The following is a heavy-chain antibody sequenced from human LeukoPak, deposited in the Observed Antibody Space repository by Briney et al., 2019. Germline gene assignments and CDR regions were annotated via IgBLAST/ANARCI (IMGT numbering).Heavy chain of an antibody. CDR1: GFTFSSYA. CDR2: ISYDGGNK. V-gene: IGHV3-30-3*01. CDR3: ARDHYGDYGIDY. Sequence: GGSLRLSCAASGFTFSSYAMHWVRQAPGKGLEWVAVISYDGGNKYYADSVKGRFTISRDNSKNTLYLQMNSLRAEDTAVYYCARDHYGDYGIDYWGQGTLVTVSS. D-gene: IGHD4-17*01. J-gene: IGHJ4*02.